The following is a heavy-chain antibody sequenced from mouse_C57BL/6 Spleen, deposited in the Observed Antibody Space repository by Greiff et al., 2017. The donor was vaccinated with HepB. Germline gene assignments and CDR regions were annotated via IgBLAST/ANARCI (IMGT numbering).Heavy chain of an antibody. D-gene: IGHD2-2*01. CDR3: ARSGYGYDGGAWFAY. Sequence: VKLMESGAELARPGASVKLSCKASGYTFTSYGISWVKQRTGQGLEWIGEIYPRSGNTYYNEKFKGKATLTADKSSSTAYMELRSLTSEDSAVYFCARSGYGYDGGAWFAYWGQGTLVTVSA. V-gene: IGHV1-81*01. CDR1: GYTFTSYG. CDR2: IYPRSGNT. J-gene: IGHJ3*01.